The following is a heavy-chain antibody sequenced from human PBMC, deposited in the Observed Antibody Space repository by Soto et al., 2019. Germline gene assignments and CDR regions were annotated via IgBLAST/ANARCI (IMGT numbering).Heavy chain of an antibody. CDR1: GGSISSYY. D-gene: IGHD6-13*01. CDR2: IYYSGST. CDR3: ASLLIAAAGTGFDY. Sequence: QVQLQESGPGLVKPSETLSLTCTVSGGSISSYYWSWIRQPPGKGLEWIGYIYYSGSTNYNPSLTSRVTISVDTSKNQFSLKLSSVTAADTAVYYCASLLIAAAGTGFDYWGQGTLVTVSS. V-gene: IGHV4-59*01. J-gene: IGHJ4*02.